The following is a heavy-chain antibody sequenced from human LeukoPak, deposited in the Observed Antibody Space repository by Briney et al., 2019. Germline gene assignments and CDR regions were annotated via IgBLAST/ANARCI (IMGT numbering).Heavy chain of an antibody. D-gene: IGHD6-13*01. J-gene: IGHJ4*02. CDR2: IIPIFGTA. CDR3: ARVLAGSSWGFDY. CDR1: GYTFTTYY. Sequence: ASVKVSCKASGYTFTTYYIHWVRQAPGQGLEWMGRIIPIFGTANYAQKFQGRVTITTDESTSTAYMELSSLRSEDTAVYYCARVLAGSSWGFDYWGQGTLVTVSS. V-gene: IGHV1-69*05.